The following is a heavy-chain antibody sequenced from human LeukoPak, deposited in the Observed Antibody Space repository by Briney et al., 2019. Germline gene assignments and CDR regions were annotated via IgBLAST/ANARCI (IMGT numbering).Heavy chain of an antibody. Sequence: PGGSLRLSCAASGFTFSSYGMHWVRQAPGKGLEWVAVISYDGSNKYYADSVKGRFTISRDNSKNTLYLQMNSPRAEDTAVYYCANGIVATTLFDYWGQGTLVTVSS. J-gene: IGHJ4*02. V-gene: IGHV3-30*18. CDR2: ISYDGSNK. D-gene: IGHD5-12*01. CDR3: ANGIVATTLFDY. CDR1: GFTFSSYG.